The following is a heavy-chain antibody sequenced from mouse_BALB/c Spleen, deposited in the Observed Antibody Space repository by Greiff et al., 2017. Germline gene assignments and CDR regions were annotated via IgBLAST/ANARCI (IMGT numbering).Heavy chain of an antibody. CDR3: ARDYYGSIHYFDY. CDR1: GFTFTDYY. D-gene: IGHD1-1*01. Sequence: EVMLVESGGGLVQPGGSLRLSCATSGFTFTDYYMSWVRQPPGKALEWLGFIRNKANGYTTEYSASVKGRFTISRDNSQSILYLQMNTLRAEDSATYYCARDYYGSIHYFDYWGQGTTLTVSS. V-gene: IGHV7-3*02. CDR2: IRNKANGYTT. J-gene: IGHJ2*01.